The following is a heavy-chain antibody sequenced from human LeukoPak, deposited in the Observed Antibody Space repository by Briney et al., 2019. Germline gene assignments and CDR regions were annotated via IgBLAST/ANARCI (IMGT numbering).Heavy chain of an antibody. CDR1: GFTVSNNY. CDR2: IYSGGST. V-gene: IGHV3-53*04. D-gene: IGHD5-18*01. Sequence: PGGSLRLSCAASGFTVSNNYMNWVRQAPGKGLEWVSVIYSGGSTYYADSVKGRFTISRHNSNNTLYLQMNSLRDEDTAVYYCARETKYGGYSYGFLDYWGQGTPVTVSS. CDR3: ARETKYGGYSYGFLDY. J-gene: IGHJ4*02.